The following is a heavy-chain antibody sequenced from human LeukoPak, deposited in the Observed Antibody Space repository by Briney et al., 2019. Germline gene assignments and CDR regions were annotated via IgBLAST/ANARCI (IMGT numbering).Heavy chain of an antibody. CDR2: IIPIFGTA. Sequence: SVKVSCKASGGTFISYAISWVRQAPGQGLEWMGGIIPIFGTANYAQKFQGRVTITADESTSTAYMELSSLRSEDTAVYYCARGAPDYYDSSGYSFDYWGQGTLVTVSS. D-gene: IGHD3-22*01. V-gene: IGHV1-69*13. J-gene: IGHJ4*02. CDR3: ARGAPDYYDSSGYSFDY. CDR1: GGTFISYA.